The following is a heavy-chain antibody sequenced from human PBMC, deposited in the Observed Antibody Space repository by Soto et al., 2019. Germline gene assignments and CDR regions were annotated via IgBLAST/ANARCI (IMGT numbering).Heavy chain of an antibody. Sequence: EVQLLESGGGLVQPGGSLRLSCAASGFTFSIYALTWVRQAPGKVLEWVSGISGRGGSTYFADSVKGRFTISRDNSKIAMYLQMISMRAAETAVYYCAKEYDSIGEYPDYWGPVSLVTVAS. CDR1: GFTFSIYA. CDR3: AKEYDSIGEYPDY. J-gene: IGHJ4*02. V-gene: IGHV3-23*01. CDR2: ISGRGGST. D-gene: IGHD3-22*01.